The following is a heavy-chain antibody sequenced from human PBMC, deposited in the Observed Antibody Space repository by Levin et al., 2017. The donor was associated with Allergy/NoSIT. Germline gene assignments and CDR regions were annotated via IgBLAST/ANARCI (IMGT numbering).Heavy chain of an antibody. Sequence: QSSETLSLTCAASGFTFSNYAMSWVRQAPGEGLEWVAGFRDTHYTNYADSVTGRFSISRDNSRNMFYLQMNSLRVEDTAVYFCARFARPAGVYDSSDSYDIWGPGTMVTVSS. J-gene: IGHJ3*02. V-gene: IGHV3-23*01. CDR1: GFTFSNYA. CDR2: FRDTHYT. D-gene: IGHD3-22*01. CDR3: ARFARPAGVYDSSDSYDI.